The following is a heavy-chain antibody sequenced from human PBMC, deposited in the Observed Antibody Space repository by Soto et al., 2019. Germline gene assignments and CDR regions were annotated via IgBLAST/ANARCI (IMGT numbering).Heavy chain of an antibody. D-gene: IGHD6-6*01. Sequence: ASVEVSFKASWYTFTVYYIHLFRHSPVQWLGVMGSINPNSGGTNYAQKVQGWVTMTRDTSISTAYMELSRLRSDDTAVYYSARGSSPAFYSSSHPSSVGMEAWGNGTTVNVSS. J-gene: IGHJ6*04. CDR2: INPNSGGT. V-gene: IGHV1-2*04. CDR1: WYTFTVYY. CDR3: ARGSSPAFYSSSHPSSVGMEA.